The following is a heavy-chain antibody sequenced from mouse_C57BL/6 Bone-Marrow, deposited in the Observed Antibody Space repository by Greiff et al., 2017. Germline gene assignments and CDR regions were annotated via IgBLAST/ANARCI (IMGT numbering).Heavy chain of an antibody. Sequence: VQRVESDAELVKPGASVKISCKVSGYTFTDHTIHWMKQRPEQGLEWIGYIYPRDGSTKYNEKFKGKATLTADKSSSTAYMQLNSLTSEDSAVYFCARPGNGYYETDAFAYWGQGTLVTVSA. CDR1: GYTFTDHT. V-gene: IGHV1-78*01. D-gene: IGHD2-3*01. CDR2: IYPRDGST. CDR3: ARPGNGYYETDAFAY. J-gene: IGHJ3*01.